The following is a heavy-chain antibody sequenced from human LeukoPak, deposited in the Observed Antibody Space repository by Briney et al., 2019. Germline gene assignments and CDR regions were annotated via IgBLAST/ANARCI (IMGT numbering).Heavy chain of an antibody. CDR2: ISPNSGDT. V-gene: IGHV1-2*02. J-gene: IGHJ4*02. CDR3: ARVTKQQLADY. D-gene: IGHD6-13*01. Sequence: GASVRVSCKASEYTFTGYYMHWVRQAPGQGLEWMGWISPNSGDTNYAQKFQGRVTMTRNTSISTAYMELSSLRSEDTAVYYCARVTKQQLADYWGQGTLVTVSS. CDR1: EYTFTGYY.